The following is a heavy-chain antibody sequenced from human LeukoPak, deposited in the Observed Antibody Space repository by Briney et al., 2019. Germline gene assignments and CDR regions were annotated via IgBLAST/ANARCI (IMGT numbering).Heavy chain of an antibody. V-gene: IGHV1-69*13. CDR3: ARERGLSTPLTGYFYYYYGMDV. Sequence: SVKVSCKASGGTFSSYATSWVRQAPGQGLEWMGGIIPIFGTANYAQKFQGRVTITADESTSTAYMELSSLRSEDTAVYYCARERGLSTPLTGYFYYYYGMDVWGQGTTVTVSS. J-gene: IGHJ6*02. CDR1: GGTFSSYA. CDR2: IIPIFGTA. D-gene: IGHD3-9*01.